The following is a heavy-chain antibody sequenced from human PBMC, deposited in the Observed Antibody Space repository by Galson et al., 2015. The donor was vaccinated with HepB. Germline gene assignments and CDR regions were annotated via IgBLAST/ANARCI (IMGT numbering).Heavy chain of an antibody. Sequence: SVKVSCKASGGTFSSYAISWVRQAPGQGLEWMGGIIPIFGTANYAQKFQGRVTITADESTSTAYMELSSLRSEDTAVYYCAGRRRYCSSTSCAISWFDPWGQGTLVTVSS. CDR1: GGTFSSYA. V-gene: IGHV1-69*13. J-gene: IGHJ5*02. CDR3: AGRRRYCSSTSCAISWFDP. D-gene: IGHD2-2*01. CDR2: IIPIFGTA.